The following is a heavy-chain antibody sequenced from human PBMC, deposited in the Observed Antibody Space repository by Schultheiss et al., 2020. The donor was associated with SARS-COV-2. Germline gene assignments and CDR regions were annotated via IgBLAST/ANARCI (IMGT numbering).Heavy chain of an antibody. D-gene: IGHD2-2*01. V-gene: IGHV4-59*01. J-gene: IGHJ6*02. CDR1: GDSIDNYY. Sequence: SETLSLTCTVSGDSIDNYYWTWIRQPPGKGLEWIGYISYSGRTNNNPSLKSRVTISLDTSKTQFSLKLSSVTAADTAVYYCATSYSTTYYYAMGVWGQGTTVTVSS. CDR2: ISYSGRT. CDR3: ATSYSTTYYYAMGV.